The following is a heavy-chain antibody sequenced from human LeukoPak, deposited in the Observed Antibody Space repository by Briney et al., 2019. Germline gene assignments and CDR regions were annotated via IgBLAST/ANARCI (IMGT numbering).Heavy chain of an antibody. CDR3: ARVSAERPGGRYYYYGMDV. J-gene: IGHJ6*02. CDR2: IYYSGST. V-gene: IGHV4-59*01. CDR1: GGSISSYY. D-gene: IGHD1-1*01. Sequence: SETLSLTCTVSGGSISSYYWSWIRQPAGKGLEWIGYIYYSGSTNYNPSLKSRVTISVDTSKNQFSLKLSSVTAADTAVYYCARVSAERPGGRYYYYGMDVWGQGTTVTVSS.